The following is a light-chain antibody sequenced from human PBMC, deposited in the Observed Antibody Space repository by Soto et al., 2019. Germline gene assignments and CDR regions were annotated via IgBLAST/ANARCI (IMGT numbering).Light chain of an antibody. J-gene: IGKJ4*01. CDR3: QQYYSYPLT. Sequence: AIRMTQSPSSFSASTGERVTITCRASQGISSYLAWYQQKPGKAPKLLIYAASTLQSGVPSRFSGSGSGTDFTLTISCLQSADFATYYCQQYYSYPLTFGGGTKVEIK. V-gene: IGKV1-8*01. CDR2: AAS. CDR1: QGISSY.